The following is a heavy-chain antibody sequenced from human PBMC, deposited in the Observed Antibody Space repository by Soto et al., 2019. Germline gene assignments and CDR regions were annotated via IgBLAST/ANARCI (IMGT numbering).Heavy chain of an antibody. CDR2: ISYDGSNK. Sequence: LRLSCAASGFTFSSYGMHWVRQAPGKGLEWVAVISYDGSNKYYADSVKGRFTISRDNSKNTLYLQMNSLRAEDTAVYYCAKAFTSGSSTDYWGQGTLVTVSS. J-gene: IGHJ4*02. CDR1: GFTFSSYG. CDR3: AKAFTSGSSTDY. V-gene: IGHV3-30*18. D-gene: IGHD1-26*01.